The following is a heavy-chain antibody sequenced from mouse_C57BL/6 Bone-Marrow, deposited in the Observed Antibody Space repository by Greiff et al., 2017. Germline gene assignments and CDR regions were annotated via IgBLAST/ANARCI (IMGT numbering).Heavy chain of an antibody. J-gene: IGHJ4*01. CDR1: GFTFSNYW. CDR2: IRLKSDNYAT. Sequence: EVKLMESGGGLVQPGGSMKLSCVASGFTFSNYWMNWVRQSPEKGLEWVAQIRLKSDNYATHYAESVKGRFTISRDDSKSSVYLQMNNLRAEDTGIYYCTADSYYYAMDYWGQGTSVTVSS. CDR3: TADSYYYAMDY. V-gene: IGHV6-3*01.